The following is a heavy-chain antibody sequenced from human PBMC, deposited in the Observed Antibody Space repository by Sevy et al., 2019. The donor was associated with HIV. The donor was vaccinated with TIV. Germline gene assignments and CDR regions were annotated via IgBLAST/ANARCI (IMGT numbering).Heavy chain of an antibody. D-gene: IGHD6-6*01. Sequence: SETLSLTCTVSGGSISSYYWSWIRQPAGKGLEGIGRINTSGSTHYNPSLKSRVTMSVDTSKNQFSLKLSSVTAADTAVYYCARGPLIAARYNWFDPWGQGTLVTVSS. CDR2: INTSGST. CDR3: ARGPLIAARYNWFDP. V-gene: IGHV4-4*07. J-gene: IGHJ5*02. CDR1: GGSISSYY.